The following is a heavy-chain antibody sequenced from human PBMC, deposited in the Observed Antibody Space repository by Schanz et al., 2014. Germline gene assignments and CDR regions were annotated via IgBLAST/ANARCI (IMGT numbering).Heavy chain of an antibody. V-gene: IGHV1-8*02. CDR3: IQSPVPMAFDM. CDR2: INPKTGNS. CDR1: GYTFTNYY. Sequence: QVQLVQSGAEVKKPGASVKLSCKASGYTFTNYYIHWVRQATGQGLEWVGWINPKTGNSGCAQKFQGRVTMTRDTAISTAYMELSRLGYEDTAVYYCIQSPVPMAFDMWGQGTKVTVSS. J-gene: IGHJ3*02.